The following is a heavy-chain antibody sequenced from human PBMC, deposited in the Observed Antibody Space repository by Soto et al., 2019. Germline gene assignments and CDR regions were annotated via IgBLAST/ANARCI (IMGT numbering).Heavy chain of an antibody. D-gene: IGHD5-12*01. J-gene: IGHJ6*02. CDR3: ARGSEIVATPALQFYYYYGMDV. V-gene: IGHV3-30-3*01. CDR1: GFTFSSYA. Sequence: PVGSLRLSCAASGFTFSSYAMHWVRQAPGKGLEWVAVISYDGSNKYYADSVKGRFTISRDNSKNTLYLQMNSLRAEDTAVYYCARGSEIVATPALQFYYYYGMDVWGQGTTVTVSS. CDR2: ISYDGSNK.